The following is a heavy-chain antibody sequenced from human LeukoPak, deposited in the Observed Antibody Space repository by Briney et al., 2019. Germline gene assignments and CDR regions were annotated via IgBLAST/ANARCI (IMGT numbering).Heavy chain of an antibody. CDR3: AKGLSIAAAGTCS. D-gene: IGHD6-13*01. CDR1: GFTFSSYG. Sequence: GGSLRLSCAASGFTFSSYGVHWVRQAPGKGLEWVAFILYDGSNKYYADSVKGRFTISRDNSKNTLYLQMNSLRAEDTAVYYCAKGLSIAAAGTCSWGQGTLVTVSS. J-gene: IGHJ1*01. V-gene: IGHV3-30*02. CDR2: ILYDGSNK.